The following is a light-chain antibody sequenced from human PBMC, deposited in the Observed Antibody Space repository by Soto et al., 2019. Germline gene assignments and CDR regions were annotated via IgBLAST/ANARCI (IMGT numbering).Light chain of an antibody. CDR2: DVS. CDR1: RSDVGGYDY. V-gene: IGLV2-14*03. J-gene: IGLJ3*02. CDR3: SSYTSSNTWV. Sequence: QSALTQPASVSGSPGQSITISCAGTRSDVGGYDYVSWYQQHPGKAPKLMIYDVSNRPSGVSDRFSGSKSGNTASLTISGLQAEDEADYHCSSYTSSNTWVFGGGTKLTVL.